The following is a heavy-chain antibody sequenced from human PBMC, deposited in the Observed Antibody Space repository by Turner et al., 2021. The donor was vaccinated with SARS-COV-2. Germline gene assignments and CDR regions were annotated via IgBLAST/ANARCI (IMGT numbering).Heavy chain of an antibody. Sequence: QVQLVQSGAEVTMPGASVLVSCKASGYTFPSYDINWVRQAAGQGLEWMGGRSPNSGNAGYAQKFQGRFTMTRNTSISTAYMELSSLRSEDTAGYYCARATRWTVWFDPWGQGTLVTVSS. J-gene: IGHJ5*02. V-gene: IGHV1-8*01. CDR3: ARATRWTVWFDP. CDR2: RSPNSGNA. CDR1: GYTFPSYD. D-gene: IGHD2-15*01.